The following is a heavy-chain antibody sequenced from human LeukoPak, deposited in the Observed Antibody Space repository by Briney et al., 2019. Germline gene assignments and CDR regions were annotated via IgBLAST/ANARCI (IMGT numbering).Heavy chain of an antibody. D-gene: IGHD3-10*01. CDR1: GFTFSAFG. CDR3: AKDLLRDRWFGES. J-gene: IGHJ5*02. CDR2: IPYDGSDK. V-gene: IGHV3-30*02. Sequence: PGGSLRLSCAASGFTFSAFGMHWVRQAPGKGLEGVTFIPYDGSDKYYADSVKGRFTISRDDSKNTLYLQMDSLRPEDTAVYYCAKDLLRDRWFGESWGQGTLVTVSS.